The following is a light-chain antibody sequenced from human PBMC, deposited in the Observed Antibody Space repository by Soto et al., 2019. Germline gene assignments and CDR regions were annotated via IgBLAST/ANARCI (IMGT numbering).Light chain of an antibody. Sequence: EIVLTQFPATLSLSPGERATLSCRASQSVNNYLAWYQQKPGQAPRLLVYDASNTATGVPARFSGSRSGTDFTLTISSLEPEDFAVYYCQQRSIWPPITFGQGTRLEIK. V-gene: IGKV3-11*01. CDR1: QSVNNY. J-gene: IGKJ5*01. CDR3: QQRSIWPPIT. CDR2: DAS.